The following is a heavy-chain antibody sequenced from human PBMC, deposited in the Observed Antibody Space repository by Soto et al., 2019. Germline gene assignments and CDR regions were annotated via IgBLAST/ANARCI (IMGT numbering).Heavy chain of an antibody. CDR2: IYHSGST. D-gene: IGHD3-22*01. Sequence: QVQLQESGPGLVKPSGTLSLTCAVSGGSISSSNWWSWVRQPPGKGLEWIGEIYHSGSTNYNPSLKSRVTISVDKFKNQFSLKLSSVTAADTAVYYCARGHLYYYDSSGCYFDYWGQGTLVTVSS. CDR3: ARGHLYYYDSSGCYFDY. V-gene: IGHV4-4*02. CDR1: GGSISSSNW. J-gene: IGHJ4*02.